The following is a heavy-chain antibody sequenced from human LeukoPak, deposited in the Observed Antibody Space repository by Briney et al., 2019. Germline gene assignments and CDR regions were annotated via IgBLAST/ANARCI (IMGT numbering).Heavy chain of an antibody. J-gene: IGHJ5*02. Sequence: PGGSLRLSCAASGFTFSSYGMHWVRQAPGKGLEWVAVISYDGSNKYYADSVKGRFTISRDNAKNSLYLQMNSLRAEDTAVYYCARDTPPRYSYGHGWFDPWGQGTLVTVSS. CDR2: ISYDGSNK. CDR3: ARDTPPRYSYGHGWFDP. V-gene: IGHV3-30*03. D-gene: IGHD5-18*01. CDR1: GFTFSSYG.